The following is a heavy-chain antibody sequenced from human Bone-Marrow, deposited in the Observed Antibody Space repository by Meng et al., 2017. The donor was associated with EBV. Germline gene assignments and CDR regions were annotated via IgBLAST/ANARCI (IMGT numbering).Heavy chain of an antibody. CDR2: VTPVFDTV. Sequence: GEVVQSGAEVKKPGSAVKVSCKASGYTFSSYPLSWVRQAPGQGLEWMGGVTPVFDTVNYAQKFQGRLTVTADKSTNTVYMELSGLRSEDTAVYYCAREQGVHGYPHPYFDYWGQGTLVTVSS. CDR1: GYTFSSYP. J-gene: IGHJ4*02. CDR3: AREQGVHGYPHPYFDY. D-gene: IGHD5-24*01. V-gene: IGHV1-69*06.